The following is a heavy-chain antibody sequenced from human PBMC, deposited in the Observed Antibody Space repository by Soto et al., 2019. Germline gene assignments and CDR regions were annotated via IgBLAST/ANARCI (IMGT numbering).Heavy chain of an antibody. CDR3: ARAEPVGAYLFYFDS. D-gene: IGHD1-26*01. J-gene: IGHJ4*02. Sequence: GASVKVSCKASGYTFTSYGFTWVRQAPGQGLEWMGWISAYNGNTNYAQKFQGRVTMTTDTSTSTAYMQLRSLRSDDTAVYYCARAEPVGAYLFYFDSWGQGTLVTVSS. CDR1: GYTFTSYG. CDR2: ISAYNGNT. V-gene: IGHV1-18*01.